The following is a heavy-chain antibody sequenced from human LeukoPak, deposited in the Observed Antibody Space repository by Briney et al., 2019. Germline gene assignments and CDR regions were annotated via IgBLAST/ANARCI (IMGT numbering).Heavy chain of an antibody. V-gene: IGHV3-48*01. CDR3: ARDQAYSFDY. CDR2: IGSSGSPI. CDR1: GFTFSAYS. J-gene: IGHJ4*02. Sequence: PWGSLRLSCAASGFTFSAYSMNWVRQAPEKGLEWVSYIGSSGSPIYYADSVKGRFTISRDNAKNSLYLQMDSLRAEDTAVYYCARDQAYSFDYWGQGTLVTVSS. D-gene: IGHD4-11*01.